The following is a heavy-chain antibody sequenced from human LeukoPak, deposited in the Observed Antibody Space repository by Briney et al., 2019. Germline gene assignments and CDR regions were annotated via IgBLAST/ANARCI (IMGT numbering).Heavy chain of an antibody. CDR2: IYSRGST. CDR3: ARRSSSSSFDI. Sequence: SETLSLTCAVSGYSISSDHYWGWIRQSPGQGLEWIGSIYSRGSTYHNPSLKSRVTISVDTSKNQFSLKMRSVTAADTAVYFCARRSSSSSFDIWGQGTMVTVSS. D-gene: IGHD6-6*01. CDR1: GYSISSDHY. J-gene: IGHJ3*02. V-gene: IGHV4-38-2*01.